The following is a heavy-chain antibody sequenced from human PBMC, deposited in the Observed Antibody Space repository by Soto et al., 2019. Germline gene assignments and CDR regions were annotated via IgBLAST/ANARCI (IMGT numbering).Heavy chain of an antibody. J-gene: IGHJ4*02. V-gene: IGHV4-31*03. CDR2: ISYSGST. CDR1: GGSISGGTYY. CDR3: TRGVRY. Sequence: QVQLRESGPGLVKPSQTLSLTCSVSGGSISGGTYYWNWIRQHPGKDLEWIGFISYSGSTYYNPSLQSRLTISGATSKNQFSLKLSSVTAAETAVYYCTRGVRYWGQGILVTVSS.